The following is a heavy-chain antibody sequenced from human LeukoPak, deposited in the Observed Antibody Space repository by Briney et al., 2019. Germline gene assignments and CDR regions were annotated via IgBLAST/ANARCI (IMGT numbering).Heavy chain of an antibody. Sequence: SETLSLTCTVSGGSISSSGYYWGWIRQPPGKGLEWIGSIYYSGTTFYSPSLKSRVTISVATSKNQFSLKLSSVTAADTAVYYCGRHAILGNSSAGSCYFNYWGQGTLVTVSS. D-gene: IGHD2-15*01. CDR3: GRHAILGNSSAGSCYFNY. J-gene: IGHJ4*02. V-gene: IGHV4-39*01. CDR1: GGSISSSGYY. CDR2: IYYSGTT.